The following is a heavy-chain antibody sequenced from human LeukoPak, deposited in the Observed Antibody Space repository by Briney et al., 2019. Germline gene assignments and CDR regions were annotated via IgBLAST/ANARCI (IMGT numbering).Heavy chain of an antibody. D-gene: IGHD2-2*01. CDR3: ARGIESSTSWIDP. J-gene: IGHJ5*02. CDR1: GGSISSYY. Sequence: SETLFLTCTVSGGSISSYYWSWIRQPPGKGLEWIGYIYYSGSTNYNPSLKSRVTISVDTSKNQFSLKLSSVTAADTAVYYCARGIESSTSWIDPWGQGTLVTVSS. CDR2: IYYSGST. V-gene: IGHV4-59*01.